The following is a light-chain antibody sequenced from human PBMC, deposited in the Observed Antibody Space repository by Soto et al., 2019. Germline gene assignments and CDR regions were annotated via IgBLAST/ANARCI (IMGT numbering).Light chain of an antibody. CDR2: GVT. Sequence: LTQPTSVSGSPRQSITISCTGNHNDIGTYDYVSWYQQHPGRAPRLLIHGVTTRPSGISGRFSASKSGLTASLTISGLQPEDEADYYCSSFTSNRIYVFGPGTKVTVL. V-gene: IGLV2-14*03. CDR1: HNDIGTYDY. CDR3: SSFTSNRIYV. J-gene: IGLJ1*01.